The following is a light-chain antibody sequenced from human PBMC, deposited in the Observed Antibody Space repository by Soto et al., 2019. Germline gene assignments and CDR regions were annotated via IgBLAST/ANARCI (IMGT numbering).Light chain of an antibody. CDR1: QTVSSSY. V-gene: IGKV3-20*01. J-gene: IGKJ1*01. Sequence: IVLTASPGTLSVYRGGRDIGCGRASQTVSSSYLAWYQQKPGQAPRLLIYGASSRATGIPDRFSGSGSGTDFTLTISRLEPEDFAVYYCQQYGSSPVTFGQGTKVDIK. CDR3: QQYGSSPVT. CDR2: GAS.